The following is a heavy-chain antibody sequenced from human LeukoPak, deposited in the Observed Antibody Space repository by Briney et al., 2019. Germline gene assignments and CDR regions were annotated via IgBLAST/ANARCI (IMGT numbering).Heavy chain of an antibody. CDR3: ARVFWSGYLEVFDY. D-gene: IGHD3-3*01. Sequence: ASVKVSCKASVYTFTSYGISWVRQAPGQGLEWMGWISAYNGNTNYAQKLPGRVTMTTDTSTSTAYMELRSLRSDDTAVYYCARVFWSGYLEVFDYWGQGTLVSLSS. V-gene: IGHV1-18*01. J-gene: IGHJ4*02. CDR2: ISAYNGNT. CDR1: VYTFTSYG.